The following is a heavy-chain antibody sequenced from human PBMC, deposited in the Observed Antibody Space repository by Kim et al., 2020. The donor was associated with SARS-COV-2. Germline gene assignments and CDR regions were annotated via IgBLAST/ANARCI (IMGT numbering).Heavy chain of an antibody. V-gene: IGHV4-4*07. D-gene: IGHD1-26*01. Sequence: NYNPSLKSRFTMSVDTSKNQFSLKLSSVTAADTAVYYCARDGRVWERFFDYWGQGSLVTVSS. CDR3: ARDGRVWERFFDY. J-gene: IGHJ4*02.